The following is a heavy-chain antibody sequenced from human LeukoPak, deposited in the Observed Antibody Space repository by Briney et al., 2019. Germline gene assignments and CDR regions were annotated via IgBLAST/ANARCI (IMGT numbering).Heavy chain of an antibody. CDR1: GYTFTGYY. V-gene: IGHV1-2*04. J-gene: IGHJ4*02. CDR2: INPNSGGT. D-gene: IGHD6-13*01. CDR3: ARSRGIAAAGTTYDY. Sequence: ASVKVSCKASGYTFTGYYVHWVRQAPGQGLEWMGWINPNSGGTNYAQKFQGWVTMTRDTSISTAYMELSRLRSDDTAVYYCARSRGIAAAGTTYDYWGQGTLVTVSS.